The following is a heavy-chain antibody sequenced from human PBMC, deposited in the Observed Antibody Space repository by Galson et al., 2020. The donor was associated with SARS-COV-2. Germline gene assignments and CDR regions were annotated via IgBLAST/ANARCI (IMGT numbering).Heavy chain of an antibody. CDR3: ASAFSGGYTAAFDY. CDR1: GFTFSSYA. V-gene: IGHV3-30*04. J-gene: IGHJ4*02. D-gene: IGHD5-12*01. Sequence: GGSLRLSCAASGFTFSSYAMHWVRQAPGKGLEWVAVISYDGSNKYYADSVKGRFTISRDNSKNTLYLQMNSLRAEDTAVYYCASAFSGGYTAAFDYWGQGTLVTVSS. CDR2: ISYDGSNK.